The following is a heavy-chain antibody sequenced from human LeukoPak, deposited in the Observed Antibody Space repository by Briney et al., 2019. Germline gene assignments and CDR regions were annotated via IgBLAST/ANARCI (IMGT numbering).Heavy chain of an antibody. CDR2: INHSGST. CDR3: ASLRWDLLILLPFYWYFDL. CDR1: GGSFSGYY. V-gene: IGHV4-34*01. Sequence: SETLSLTCAVYGGSFSGYYWSWIRQPPGKGLEWIGEINHSGSTNYNPSLKSRVTISVDTSKNQFSLKLSSVTAADTAVYYCASLRWDLLILLPFYWYFDLWGRGTLVTVSS. J-gene: IGHJ2*01. D-gene: IGHD1-26*01.